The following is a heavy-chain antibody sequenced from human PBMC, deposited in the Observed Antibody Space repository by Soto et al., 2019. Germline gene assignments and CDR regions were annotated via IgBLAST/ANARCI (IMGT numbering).Heavy chain of an antibody. Sequence: PSETLSLTCTVSGGSISSGDYYWSWIRQPPGKGLEWIGYIYYSGSTYYNPSLKSRVTISVDTSKNQFSLKPSSVTAADTAVYYCARAPAAPDWFDPWGQGTLVTVSS. J-gene: IGHJ5*02. D-gene: IGHD2-2*01. CDR3: ARAPAAPDWFDP. CDR1: GGSISSGDYY. CDR2: IYYSGST. V-gene: IGHV4-30-4*01.